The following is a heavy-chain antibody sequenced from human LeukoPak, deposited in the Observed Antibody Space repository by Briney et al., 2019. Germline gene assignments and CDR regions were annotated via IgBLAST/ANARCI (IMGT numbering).Heavy chain of an antibody. CDR1: GGTFSSYA. V-gene: IGHV1-69*13. Sequence: ASVKVSCKASGGTFSSYAISWVRQAPGQGLEWMGGIIPIFGTANYAQKFQGRVTITADESTSTAYMELSSLKSEDTAVYYCARGYYSGYDSAFDYWGQGTLVTVSS. CDR3: ARGYYSGYDSAFDY. J-gene: IGHJ4*02. CDR2: IIPIFGTA. D-gene: IGHD5-12*01.